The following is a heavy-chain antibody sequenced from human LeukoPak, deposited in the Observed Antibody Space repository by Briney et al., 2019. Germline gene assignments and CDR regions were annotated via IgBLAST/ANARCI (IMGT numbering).Heavy chain of an antibody. D-gene: IGHD2-21*01. CDR3: ARGGDCYNSTWFDY. Sequence: SETLSLTCAVSGGSFSGYYWSWIRQPPGKGLEWIGEINHNGSTNYNPSLKIRITMTVDSHKIQSSPKLSSVAASDTAVYYCARGGDCYNSTWFDYWGQGTMVTVSS. CDR2: INHNGST. V-gene: IGHV4-34*01. J-gene: IGHJ4*02. CDR1: GGSFSGYY.